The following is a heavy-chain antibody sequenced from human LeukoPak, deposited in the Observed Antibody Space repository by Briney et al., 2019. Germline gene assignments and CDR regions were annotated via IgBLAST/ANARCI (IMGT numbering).Heavy chain of an antibody. CDR2: IWYDGSNK. CDR1: GFTFSSYG. Sequence: PGGSLRLSCAASGFTFSSYGMHWVRQAPGKGLEGVAVIWYDGSNKYYADSVKGRFTISRDNSKNTLYLQMNSLRAEDTAVYYCAKNSLLRGYPYNWFDPWGQGTLVTVSS. D-gene: IGHD3-22*01. CDR3: AKNSLLRGYPYNWFDP. V-gene: IGHV3-33*06. J-gene: IGHJ5*02.